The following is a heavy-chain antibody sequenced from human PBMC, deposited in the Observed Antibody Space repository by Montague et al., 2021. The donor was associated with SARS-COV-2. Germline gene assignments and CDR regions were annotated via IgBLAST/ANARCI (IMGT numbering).Heavy chain of an antibody. V-gene: IGHV6-1*01. CDR1: GDSVSTNSGT. CDR2: TYYRSEWYS. Sequence: CAISGDSVSTNSGTWNWVRLSPSRGLEWLGRTYYRSEWYSGYSVSVKSRISINPDTSKNQFSLQLNSVTPEDTAVYYCARAERGSCGDGNCYQYFFNYWGQGTLVTVSP. J-gene: IGHJ4*02. CDR3: ARAERGSCGDGNCYQYFFNY. D-gene: IGHD2-15*01.